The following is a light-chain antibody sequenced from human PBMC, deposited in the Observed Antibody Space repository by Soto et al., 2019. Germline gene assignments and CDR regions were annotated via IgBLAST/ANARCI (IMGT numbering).Light chain of an antibody. CDR3: HQRQSWPRT. CDR2: LAS. J-gene: IGKJ1*01. CDR1: QAVNTR. Sequence: EIVLTQSPATLSSFPGNRVTLSCRASQAVNTRLAWYQHKPGQAPRLLIYLASNRAAGVPARFSGSGSGTDFTLTISDVEPEDFAVYYCHQRQSWPRTFGQGTKLDIK. V-gene: IGKV3-11*01.